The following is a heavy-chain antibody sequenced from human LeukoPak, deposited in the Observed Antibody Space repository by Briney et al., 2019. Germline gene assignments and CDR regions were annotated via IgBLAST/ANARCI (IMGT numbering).Heavy chain of an antibody. D-gene: IGHD3-10*01. V-gene: IGHV3-23*01. CDR1: GFTFSSYV. CDR3: AKKEAMIRGVPYYYDF. Sequence: GGSLRLSCLASGFTFSSYVMTWVRQAPGQGLEWVSAISGSGDDTYYADSVKGRFTISRDNSKNTLYLQMNSLRAEDTAVYYCAKKEAMIRGVPYYYDFWGQGTLVTVSS. CDR2: ISGSGDDT. J-gene: IGHJ4*02.